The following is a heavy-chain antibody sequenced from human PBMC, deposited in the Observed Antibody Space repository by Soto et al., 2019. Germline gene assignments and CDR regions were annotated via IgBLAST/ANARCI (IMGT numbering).Heavy chain of an antibody. V-gene: IGHV3-33*01. CDR3: ARSYYYDSSGSNH. Sequence: QVQLVESGGGVVQPGRSLRLSCAASGFTFSSYGMHWVRQAPGKGLEWVAVIWYDGSNKYYADSVKGRFTISRDNSKNTLYLQMHSLRAEYTAVYYCARSYYYDSSGSNHWGQGTLVTVSS. CDR2: IWYDGSNK. CDR1: GFTFSSYG. J-gene: IGHJ4*02. D-gene: IGHD3-22*01.